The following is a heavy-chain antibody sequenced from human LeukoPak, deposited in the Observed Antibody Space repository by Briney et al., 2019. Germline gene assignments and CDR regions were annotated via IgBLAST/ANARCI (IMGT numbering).Heavy chain of an antibody. J-gene: IGHJ4*02. CDR1: GFTFSSYS. Sequence: GGSLRLSCAASGFTFSSYSMNWVRQAPGKGLEWLSSISGSSSYIYYADSVKGRFTIYRDNAQNSLYLQMNSLRAEDTAVYYCARVGNGYNRDWGQGTLVTVSS. CDR3: ARVGNGYNRD. CDR2: ISGSSSYI. V-gene: IGHV3-21*01. D-gene: IGHD5-24*01.